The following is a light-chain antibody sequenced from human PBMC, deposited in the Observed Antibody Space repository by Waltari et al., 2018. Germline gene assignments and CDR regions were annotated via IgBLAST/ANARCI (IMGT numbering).Light chain of an antibody. CDR1: SSDMGGDNY. J-gene: IGLJ3*02. Sequence: QSALTQPVSASGSPAQSITISSTGTSSDMGGDNYVSWCQQHPGKAPKLMIYDVNTRPSGVSNRFSGSKSGNTASLTISGLQAEDEADYYCSSYASSITPNWVFGGGTKLTVL. V-gene: IGLV2-14*01. CDR2: DVN. CDR3: SSYASSITPNWV.